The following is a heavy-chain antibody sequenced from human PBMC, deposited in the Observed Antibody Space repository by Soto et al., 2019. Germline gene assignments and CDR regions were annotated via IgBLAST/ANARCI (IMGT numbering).Heavy chain of an antibody. CDR3: ARDHGWLQFSSFDY. Sequence: HPGGSLRLSCAASGFTSSSYAVHWVRQAPGKGLEWVAVISYDGSNKYYADSVKGRFTISRDNSKDTLYLQMNSLRAEDTAVYYCARDHGWLQFSSFDYWGQGT. CDR2: ISYDGSNK. J-gene: IGHJ4*02. V-gene: IGHV3-30-3*01. CDR1: GFTSSSYA. D-gene: IGHD5-12*01.